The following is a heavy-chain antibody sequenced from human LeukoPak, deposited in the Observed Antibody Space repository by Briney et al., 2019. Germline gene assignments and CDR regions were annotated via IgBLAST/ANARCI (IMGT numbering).Heavy chain of an antibody. Sequence: GGSLRLSCAASGFTFSTYWMTWVRQAPGKGLEWVANIKQDGSEKYFVDSVKGRFTISRDNVKNTVYLQMNSLSAEDTALYYCARVFDSWGQGFLVTVSS. CDR2: IKQDGSEK. J-gene: IGHJ4*02. CDR3: ARVFDS. V-gene: IGHV3-7*01. CDR1: GFTFSTYW.